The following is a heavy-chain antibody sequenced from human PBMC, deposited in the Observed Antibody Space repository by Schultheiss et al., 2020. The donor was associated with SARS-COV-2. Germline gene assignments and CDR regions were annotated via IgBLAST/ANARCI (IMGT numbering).Heavy chain of an antibody. J-gene: IGHJ6*02. CDR2: INHSGST. V-gene: IGHV4-34*01. D-gene: IGHD5-18*01. CDR1: GGSFSGYY. Sequence: SQTLSLTCAVYGGSFSGYYWSWIRQPPGKGLEWIGEINHSGSTYYNPSLKSRITISVDASKNQFSLKLSSVTAADTAVYYCARDRRGQLSGSYYYYYGMDVWGQGTTVTVSS. CDR3: ARDRRGQLSGSYYYYYGMDV.